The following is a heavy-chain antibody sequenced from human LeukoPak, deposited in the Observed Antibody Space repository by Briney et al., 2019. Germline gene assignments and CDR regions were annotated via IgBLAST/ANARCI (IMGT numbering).Heavy chain of an antibody. D-gene: IGHD3-10*01. Sequence: SETLSLTCTVSGGSISSYYWSWIRQPPGKGLDWIGYIYYSGSTNYNPSLKSRVTISVDTSKNQFSLKLSSVTAADTAVYYCARQGITRYYYYYGMDVWGQGTTVTVSS. CDR3: ARQGITRYYYYYGMDV. CDR1: GGSISSYY. CDR2: IYYSGST. V-gene: IGHV4-59*08. J-gene: IGHJ6*02.